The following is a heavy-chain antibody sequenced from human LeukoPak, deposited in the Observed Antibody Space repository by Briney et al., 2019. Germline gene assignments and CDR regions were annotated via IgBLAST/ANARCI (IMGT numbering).Heavy chain of an antibody. J-gene: IGHJ4*02. Sequence: SQTLSLTCAISGDIVSRNSAAWNWIRQSPSRGLEWLGRAFYRSKWYIDYAISVKSRITINPDTSKSQFSLQLNSVTPEDTAVYYCTRDGHAPRSPYYFDYWGQGTLVTVSS. V-gene: IGHV6-1*01. CDR2: AFYRSKWYI. CDR3: TRDGHAPRSPYYFDY. CDR1: GDIVSRNSAA.